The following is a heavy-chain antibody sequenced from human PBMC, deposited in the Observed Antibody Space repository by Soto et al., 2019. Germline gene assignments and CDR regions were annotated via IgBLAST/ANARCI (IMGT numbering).Heavy chain of an antibody. D-gene: IGHD2-2*01. CDR2: ISYDGSNK. V-gene: IGHV3-30*18. Sequence: QVQLVESGGGVVQPGRSLRLSCAASGFTFSSYGMHWVRQAPGKGLEWVAVISYDGSNKYYADSVKGRFTISRDNSKNTLYLQMNSLRAEATAVYYCAKDQSIVVPAAIGYWGQGTLVTVSS. CDR1: GFTFSSYG. CDR3: AKDQSIVVPAAIGY. J-gene: IGHJ4*02.